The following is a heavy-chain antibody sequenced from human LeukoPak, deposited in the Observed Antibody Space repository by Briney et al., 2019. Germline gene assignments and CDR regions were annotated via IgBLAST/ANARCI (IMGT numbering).Heavy chain of an antibody. V-gene: IGHV5-10-1*01. J-gene: IGHJ4*02. CDR1: GYSFTSYW. D-gene: IGHD5-12*01. CDR3: ARHRPRGYSGYDGGDC. CDR2: IDPSDSYT. Sequence: GESLKISCRGSGYSFTSYWISWVRQMPGKGLEWMGRIDPSDSYTNYSPSFQGHVTISADKSISTAYLQWSSLKASDTAMYYCARHRPRGYSGYDGGDCWGQGTLVTVSS.